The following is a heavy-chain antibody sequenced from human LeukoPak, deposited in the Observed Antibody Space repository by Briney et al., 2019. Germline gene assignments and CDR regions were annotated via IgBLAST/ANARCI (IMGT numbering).Heavy chain of an antibody. CDR2: TRDKANTYTT. CDR3: ARISRSSDFDY. J-gene: IGHJ4*02. D-gene: IGHD1-26*01. CDR1: GFTFSDHY. Sequence: GGSLRLSCAASGFTFSDHYMDWVRQAPGRGLEWVGRTRDKANTYTTEYAASVKGRFTISRDDSKNSLYLQMNSLKTEDTAVYYCARISRSSDFDYWGQGTLVTVSS. V-gene: IGHV3-72*01.